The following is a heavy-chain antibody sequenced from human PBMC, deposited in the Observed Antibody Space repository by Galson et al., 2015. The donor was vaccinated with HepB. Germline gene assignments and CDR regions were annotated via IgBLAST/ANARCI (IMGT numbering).Heavy chain of an antibody. Sequence: SLRLSCAASGFTFSTDALSWVRQAPGKGLEWVSTITSASRTFYADSVKGRFTISKDNSKSMVFLQMSSLRAEDTAIYYCAKRGHYPHCCFESWGQGTLVTVSS. CDR1: GFTFSTDA. CDR3: AKRGHYPHCCFES. V-gene: IGHV3-23*01. CDR2: ITSASRT. D-gene: IGHD2-21*02. J-gene: IGHJ4*02.